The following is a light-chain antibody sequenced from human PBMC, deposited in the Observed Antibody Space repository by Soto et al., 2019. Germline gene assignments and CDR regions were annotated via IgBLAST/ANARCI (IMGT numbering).Light chain of an antibody. CDR1: QTVGSW. CDR3: QQYDDYPLT. Sequence: DIQMTQSPSTLSASVGDRVTITCRASQTVGSWLAWYQQKPGTAPKFLIYDASTLESGVPSRFSGSGSGTEFTLTISRLQHDDFATYYCQQYDDYPLTFGGGTKVEIK. V-gene: IGKV1-5*01. CDR2: DAS. J-gene: IGKJ4*02.